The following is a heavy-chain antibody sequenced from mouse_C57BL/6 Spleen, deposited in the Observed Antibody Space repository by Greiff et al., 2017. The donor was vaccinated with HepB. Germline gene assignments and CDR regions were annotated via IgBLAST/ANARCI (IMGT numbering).Heavy chain of an antibody. CDR1: GYTFTSYW. Sequence: VQLQQPGAELVRPGSSVKLSCKASGYTFTSYWMDWVKQRPGQGLEWIGNIYPSDSETHYNQKFKDKATLTVDKSSSTAYMQLSSLTSEDSAVYYCARWDYYGSWFAYWGQGTLVTVSA. D-gene: IGHD1-1*01. J-gene: IGHJ3*01. CDR2: IYPSDSET. CDR3: ARWDYYGSWFAY. V-gene: IGHV1-61*01.